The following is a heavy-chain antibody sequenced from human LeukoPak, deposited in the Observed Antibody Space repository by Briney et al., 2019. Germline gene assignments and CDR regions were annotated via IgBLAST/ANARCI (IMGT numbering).Heavy chain of an antibody. CDR2: IWYDGSNK. V-gene: IGHV3-33*01. CDR3: ARVSSWSRPFDY. D-gene: IGHD6-13*01. J-gene: IGHJ4*02. Sequence: SGGSLRLSCAASGFTFSSYGMHWVRQAPGKGLEWVAVIWYDGSNKYYADSVKDRFTISRDNSKNTLYLQMNSLRAEDTAVYYCARVSSWSRPFDYWGQGTLVTVSS. CDR1: GFTFSSYG.